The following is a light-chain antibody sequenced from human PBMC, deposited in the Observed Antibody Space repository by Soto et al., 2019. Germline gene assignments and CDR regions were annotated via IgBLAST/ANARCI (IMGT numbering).Light chain of an antibody. CDR1: SSNIGRNT. V-gene: IGLV1-44*01. J-gene: IGLJ1*01. CDR2: SNN. CDR3: AAWDDSLNGQV. Sequence: QSVLTQPPSASGTPGQRVTISCSGSSSNIGRNTVNWYQQLPGTAPKLLIYSNNQRPSGVPDRFSGSKSGTSASLAISGLQSEDETDYYCAAWDDSLNGQVFGTGTKLTV.